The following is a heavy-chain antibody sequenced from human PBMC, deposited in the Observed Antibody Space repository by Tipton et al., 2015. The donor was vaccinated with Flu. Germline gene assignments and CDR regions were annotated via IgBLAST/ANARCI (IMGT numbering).Heavy chain of an antibody. Sequence: SLRLSCAASGFTVSSNYMSWVRQAPGKGLEWVSVIDSGGSTYYADSVKGRFTISRDNSKNTLYLQMNSLRAEDTAVYYCARERPPKGWLPYDAFVIWGQGTMVTFSS. V-gene: IGHV3-53*01. D-gene: IGHD5-24*01. CDR3: ARERPPKGWLPYDAFVI. J-gene: IGHJ3*02. CDR1: GFTVSSNY. CDR2: IDSGGST.